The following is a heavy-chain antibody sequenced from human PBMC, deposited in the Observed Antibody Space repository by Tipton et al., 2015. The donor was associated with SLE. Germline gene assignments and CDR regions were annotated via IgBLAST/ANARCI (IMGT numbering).Heavy chain of an antibody. CDR3: ARGGTAMAYWYFDL. CDR1: GGSISSYY. CDR2: IYYSGST. D-gene: IGHD5-18*01. J-gene: IGHJ2*01. V-gene: IGHV4-59*08. Sequence: TLSLTCTVSGGSISSYYWSWIRQPPGKGLEWIGYIYYSGSTNYNPSLKSRVTISVDTPKTQFSLKLSSATAADTAVYYCARGGTAMAYWYFDLWGRGTLVTVSS.